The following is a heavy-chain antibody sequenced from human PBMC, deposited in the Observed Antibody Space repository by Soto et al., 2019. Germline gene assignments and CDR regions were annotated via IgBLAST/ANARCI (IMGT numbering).Heavy chain of an antibody. Sequence: VQLVESGGGLVQPGGSLRVSCAASGFTFSSYWMNWVRQAPGKGLVWVSRINRDGSSTSYADSVKGRFTISRDNAKNTLYLQMNILRSEDTAIYYCARRGAVAGLHYWGQGTLVTVSS. V-gene: IGHV3-74*01. CDR3: ARRGAVAGLHY. D-gene: IGHD6-19*01. CDR1: GFTFSSYW. J-gene: IGHJ4*02. CDR2: INRDGSST.